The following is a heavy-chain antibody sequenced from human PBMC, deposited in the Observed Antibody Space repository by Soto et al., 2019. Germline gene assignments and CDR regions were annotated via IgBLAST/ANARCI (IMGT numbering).Heavy chain of an antibody. V-gene: IGHV5-51*01. D-gene: IGHD1-26*01. J-gene: IGHJ6*02. CDR1: GYSFDNYW. Sequence: GESLKISCKGSGYSFDNYWICCVRQMPGKGLEWMAIIYPGDSDRRYSPSFQGQVTISADQSISTAYLQWSSLKASDAANYYCVRYRSRDYYYGMDVWGQGTTVTVSS. CDR3: VRYRSRDYYYGMDV. CDR2: IYPGDSDR.